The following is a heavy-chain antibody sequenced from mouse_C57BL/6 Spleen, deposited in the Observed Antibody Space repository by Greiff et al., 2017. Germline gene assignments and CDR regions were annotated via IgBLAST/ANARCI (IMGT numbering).Heavy chain of an antibody. V-gene: IGHV1-7*01. CDR3: ARSSNFDY. Sequence: QVQLKESGAELAKPGASVTLSCTASGYTFTSYWMHWVNQRPGPGLAWIGYINPGSGYTKSNPKFKTKATLTADKSSSTAYMQLSSLTDEDSAVYYCARSSNFDYWGQGTTLTVSS. CDR2: INPGSGYT. CDR1: GYTFTSYW. J-gene: IGHJ2*01.